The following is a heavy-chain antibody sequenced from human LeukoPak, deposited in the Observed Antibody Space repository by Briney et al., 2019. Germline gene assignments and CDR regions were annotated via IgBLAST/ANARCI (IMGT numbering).Heavy chain of an antibody. CDR3: VRDVDTFFDY. D-gene: IGHD5-18*01. V-gene: IGHV4-4*07. CDR1: GGSMGSYY. J-gene: IGHJ4*02. Sequence: SETLSLTCTVSGGSMGSYYWSWIRQPAGKGLEWIGRIYSSGRTNYNPSLKSQVTMSLDTSKNQFSLKLSSVTAADTAVYYCVRDVDTFFDYWGQGTLVTVSS. CDR2: IYSSGRT.